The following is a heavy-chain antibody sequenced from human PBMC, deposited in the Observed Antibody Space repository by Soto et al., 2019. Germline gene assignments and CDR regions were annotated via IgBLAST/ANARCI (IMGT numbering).Heavy chain of an antibody. CDR3: VRGVPGDQTYFWYGMDV. CDR1: GGSISSSSYY. D-gene: IGHD7-27*01. CDR2: IYYSGST. Sequence: SETLSLTCTVSGGSISSSSYYWGWIRQPPGKGLEWIGSIYYSGSTYYNPSLKSRVTISVDTSKNQFSLKLSSVTAADTAVYYCVRGVPGDQTYFWYGMDVWGQGTTVTVSS. V-gene: IGHV4-39*01. J-gene: IGHJ6*02.